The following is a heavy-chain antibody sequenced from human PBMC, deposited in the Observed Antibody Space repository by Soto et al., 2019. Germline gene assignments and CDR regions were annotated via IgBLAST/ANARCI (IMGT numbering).Heavy chain of an antibody. Sequence: GGSLRLSCAVSGFTFSSYAMSWVRQAPGKGLEWVSAISGSGGSTYYADSVKGRFTISRDNSKNTLYMQMNSLRAEDTAVYSCARNFWSGYYIGGYGMDVWGQGTTVTVS. J-gene: IGHJ6*02. CDR2: ISGSGGST. D-gene: IGHD3-3*01. V-gene: IGHV3-23*01. CDR1: GFTFSSYA. CDR3: ARNFWSGYYIGGYGMDV.